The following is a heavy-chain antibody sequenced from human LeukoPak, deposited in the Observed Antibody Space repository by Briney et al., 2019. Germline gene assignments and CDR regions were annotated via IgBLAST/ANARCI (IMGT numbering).Heavy chain of an antibody. V-gene: IGHV4-59*01. CDR3: ATAGGDYCSGGSCYSPDY. Sequence: SETLSLTCTVSGGSISSYYWSWIRQPPGKGLEWIGYIYYSGSTNYNPSLKSRVTISVDTSKNQFSLKLSSVTAADTAVYYCATAGGDYCSGGSCYSPDYWGQGTLVTVSS. CDR2: IYYSGST. CDR1: GGSISSYY. D-gene: IGHD2-15*01. J-gene: IGHJ4*02.